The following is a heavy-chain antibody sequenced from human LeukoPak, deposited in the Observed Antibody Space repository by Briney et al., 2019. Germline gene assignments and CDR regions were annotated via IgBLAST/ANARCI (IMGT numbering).Heavy chain of an antibody. Sequence: SVKVSCKASGGTFSSYAISWVRQAPGQGLEWTGGIIPIFGTANYAQKFQGRVTITADKSTSTAYMELSSLRSEDTAVYYCASNPGGAAEESKYFQHWGQGTLVTVSS. V-gene: IGHV1-69*06. CDR1: GGTFSSYA. D-gene: IGHD6-13*01. CDR3: ASNPGGAAEESKYFQH. CDR2: IIPIFGTA. J-gene: IGHJ1*01.